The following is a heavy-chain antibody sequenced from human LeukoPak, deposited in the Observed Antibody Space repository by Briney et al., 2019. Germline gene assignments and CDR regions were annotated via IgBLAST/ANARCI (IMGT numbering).Heavy chain of an antibody. CDR3: AKVTKDSSGWYMLL. CDR2: FDPEDGET. Sequence: ASVKVSCKVSGYTLTELSMHWVRQAPGKGLEWMGGFDPEDGETIYAQKFQGRVTMTEDTSIDTAYMELSRLRSDDTAVYYCAKVTKDSSGWYMLLWGQGTLVTVSS. V-gene: IGHV1-24*01. CDR1: GYTLTELS. D-gene: IGHD6-19*01. J-gene: IGHJ4*02.